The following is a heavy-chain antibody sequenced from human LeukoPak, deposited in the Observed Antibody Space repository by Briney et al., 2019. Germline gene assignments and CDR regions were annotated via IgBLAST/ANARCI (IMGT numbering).Heavy chain of an antibody. CDR2: IYYSGST. J-gene: IGHJ4*02. V-gene: IGHV4-59*11. CDR3: ARGDYDFWSGYPDYFDY. CDR1: GGSISSHY. D-gene: IGHD3-3*01. Sequence: SETLSLTCTVSGGSISSHYWSWIRQPPGKGLEWIGYIYYSGSTNYNPSLKSRVTISVETSKNQFSLKLSSVTAADTAVYYCARGDYDFWSGYPDYFDYWGQGTLVTVS.